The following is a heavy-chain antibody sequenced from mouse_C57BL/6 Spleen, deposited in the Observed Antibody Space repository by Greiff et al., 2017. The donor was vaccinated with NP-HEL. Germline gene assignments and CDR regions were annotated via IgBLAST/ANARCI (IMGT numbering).Heavy chain of an antibody. CDR3: ARGWFAY. V-gene: IGHV1-18*01. J-gene: IGHJ3*01. CDR2: INPNNGGT. CDR1: GYTFTDYN. Sequence: EVQLVESGPELVKPGASVKIPCKASGYTFTDYNMDWVKQSHGKSLEWIGDINPNNGGTIYNQKFKGKATLTVDKSSSTAYMELRSLTSEDTAVYYCARGWFAYWGQGTLVTVSA.